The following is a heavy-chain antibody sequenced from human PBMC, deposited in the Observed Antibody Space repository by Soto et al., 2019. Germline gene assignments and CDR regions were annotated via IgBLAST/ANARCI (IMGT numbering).Heavy chain of an antibody. D-gene: IGHD6-13*01. V-gene: IGHV1-2*02. CDR1: GYTFTGYY. CDR2: INPNSGGT. Sequence: GASVKVSCKASGYTFTGYYMHWVRQAPGQGLEWMGWINPNSGGTNYAQKFQGRVTMTRDTSISTAYMELSRLRSDDTAVYYRARYMGSSWYDYYYYYGMDVWGQGTTVTVSS. J-gene: IGHJ6*02. CDR3: ARYMGSSWYDYYYYYGMDV.